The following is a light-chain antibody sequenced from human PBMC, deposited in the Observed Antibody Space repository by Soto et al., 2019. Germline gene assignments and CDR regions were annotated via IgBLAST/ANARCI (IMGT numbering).Light chain of an antibody. J-gene: IGKJ4*01. CDR3: QQYGGSPLVT. CDR1: QSISSGY. Sequence: ETVLTQSPGTLSLSPGERATLSCRASQSISSGYLAWYRQRPGQAPRLLISGASNRATGIPDRFSGSGSGTDFPLTISRLEPEDFAVYYCQQYGGSPLVTFGGGTKVEIK. CDR2: GAS. V-gene: IGKV3-20*01.